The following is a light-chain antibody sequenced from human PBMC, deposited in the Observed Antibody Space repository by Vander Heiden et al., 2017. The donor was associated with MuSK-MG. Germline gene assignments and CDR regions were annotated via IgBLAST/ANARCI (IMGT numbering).Light chain of an antibody. CDR2: DNI. J-gene: IGLJ1*01. CDR1: SSNIGRKY. V-gene: IGLV1-51*01. CDR3: ATWDNSLNAYV. Sequence: QSVFTQPPSVSAAPGEKVIISCSGSSSNIGRKYVSWYQQLPGIAPKLLIYDNIERPSGIPDRFSGSKSGTSATLGITGLQTGDEADYFCATWDNSLNAYVFGPGTKVTVL.